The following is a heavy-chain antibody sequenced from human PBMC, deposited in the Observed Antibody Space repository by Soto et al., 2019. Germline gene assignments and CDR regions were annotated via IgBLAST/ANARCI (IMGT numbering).Heavy chain of an antibody. Sequence: QVQLVQSGAEVKKPGSSVKVSCKASGGTFSSYTISWVRQAPGQGLEWMGRIIPILGIANYAQKFQGRVTITADKSTSTANMELSRLKCEDTAVYYWARGGRAIVVAPVGSFQHWGQGSMVTVSS. CDR3: ARGGRAIVVAPVGSFQH. D-gene: IGHD3-22*01. J-gene: IGHJ1*01. CDR1: GGTFSSYT. V-gene: IGHV1-69*02. CDR2: IIPILGIA.